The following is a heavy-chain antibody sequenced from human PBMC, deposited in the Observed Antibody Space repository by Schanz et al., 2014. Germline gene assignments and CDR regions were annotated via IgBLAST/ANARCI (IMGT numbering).Heavy chain of an antibody. V-gene: IGHV1-18*01. CDR2: ISAYNGHT. CDR3: ARAKRFGDMDV. D-gene: IGHD3-10*01. CDR1: GYTFTSYG. J-gene: IGHJ6*02. Sequence: QVQLVQSGAEVKKPGASVKVSCKASGYTFTSYGLNWVRQAPGQGLEWMGWISAYNGHTDYAQKLQGRVTLTTDTSTSTAYMELRNLRSDDTAVYYCARAKRFGDMDVWGQGTTVTVSS.